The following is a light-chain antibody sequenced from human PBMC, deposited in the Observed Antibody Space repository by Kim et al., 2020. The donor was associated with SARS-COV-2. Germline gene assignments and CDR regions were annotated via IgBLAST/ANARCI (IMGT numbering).Light chain of an antibody. J-gene: IGLJ2*01. CDR1: SLRSYY. Sequence: VALGQTVRITCQGDSLRSYYASWYQQKPGQAPVLVIYGKNNRPSGIPDRFSGSSSGNTASLTITGAQAQDEADYYCNSRDSSGPVVFGGGTQLTVL. V-gene: IGLV3-19*01. CDR3: NSRDSSGPVV. CDR2: GKN.